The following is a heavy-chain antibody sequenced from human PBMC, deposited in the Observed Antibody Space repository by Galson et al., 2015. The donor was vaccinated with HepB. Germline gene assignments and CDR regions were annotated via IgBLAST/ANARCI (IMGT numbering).Heavy chain of an antibody. Sequence: SVKVSCKASGGTFSTYPITWVRQAPGQGLEWMGGIIPIFPTANYAQKFQGRVTITADESTSTAYMDLSSLTSEDTAVYYCAGGPRGTAAGTSYYYYYMDVWGKGTTVTVSS. V-gene: IGHV1-69*13. CDR2: IIPIFPTA. D-gene: IGHD6-13*01. CDR3: AGGPRGTAAGTSYYYYYMDV. CDR1: GGTFSTYP. J-gene: IGHJ6*03.